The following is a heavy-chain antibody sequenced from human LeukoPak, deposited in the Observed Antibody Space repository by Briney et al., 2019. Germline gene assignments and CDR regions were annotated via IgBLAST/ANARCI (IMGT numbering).Heavy chain of an antibody. J-gene: IGHJ5*02. V-gene: IGHV4-59*01. CDR1: GGSITSYY. CDR3: ASGGYCSSTSCYPNWFDP. D-gene: IGHD2-2*01. CDR2: VSYSGST. Sequence: SETLSLTCTVSGGSITSYYWSWIRQPPGKGLEWIGYVSYSGSTNYNPSLKSRVSMSVDTFKNLFSLNLSSVTAADTAVYYCASGGYCSSTSCYPNWFDPWGQGTLVTVSS.